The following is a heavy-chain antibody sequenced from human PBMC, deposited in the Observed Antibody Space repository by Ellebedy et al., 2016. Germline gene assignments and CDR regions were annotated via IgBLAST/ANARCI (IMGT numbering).Heavy chain of an antibody. J-gene: IGHJ6*02. CDR1: SGSFSGYY. Sequence: SETLSLTXGIGSGSFSGYYWTWIRQPPGKGLEWIGEITHDDATNFNASLKSRVTISADTSKNHFSLKLTSVTAADTAVYYCARATGNYYYYGMDVWGQGTTVTVSS. CDR2: ITHDDAT. D-gene: IGHD1-1*01. CDR3: ARATGNYYYYGMDV. V-gene: IGHV4-34*01.